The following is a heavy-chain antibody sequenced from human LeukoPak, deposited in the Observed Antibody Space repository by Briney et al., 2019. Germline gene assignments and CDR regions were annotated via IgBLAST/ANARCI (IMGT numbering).Heavy chain of an antibody. CDR2: IYYSGST. CDR3: ARVQVGSWY. D-gene: IGHD6-13*01. CDR1: GGSISSYY. J-gene: IGHJ4*02. V-gene: IGHV4-59*12. Sequence: SETLSLTCTVSGGSISSYYWSWIRQPPGKGLEWIGYIYYSGSTNYNPSLKSRVTISVDTSKNQFSLKLYSVTAADTAVYYCARVQVGSWYWGQGTLVTVSS.